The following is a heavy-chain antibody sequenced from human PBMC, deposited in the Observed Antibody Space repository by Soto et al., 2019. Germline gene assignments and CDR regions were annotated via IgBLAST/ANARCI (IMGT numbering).Heavy chain of an antibody. J-gene: IGHJ6*02. CDR2: ISYDGSNK. CDR1: GFTFSSYA. CDR3: AREGASRDGYKNSDYYYYGMDV. V-gene: IGHV3-30-3*01. Sequence: GGSLRLSCAASGFTFSSYAMHWVRQAPGKGLEWVAVISYDGSNKYYADSVKGRFTISRDNSKNTLYLQMNSLRAEDTAVYYCAREGASRDGYKNSDYYYYGMDVWGQGTTVTVSS. D-gene: IGHD5-12*01.